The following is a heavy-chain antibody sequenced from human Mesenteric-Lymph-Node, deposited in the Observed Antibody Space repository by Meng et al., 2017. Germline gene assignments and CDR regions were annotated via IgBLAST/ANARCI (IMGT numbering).Heavy chain of an antibody. D-gene: IGHD6-19*01. J-gene: IGHJ5*02. V-gene: IGHV4-39*01. CDR2: IGHSGFT. CDR3: VRSSGWVKTGFDP. CDR1: GGSISTSGYY. Sequence: PHLQRSGPGLVRPAEARSLTCSVSGGSISTSGYYWGWIRQPPGKGLEWIGSIGHSGFTYYTPSLKSRVTVSIDTSRNQFSLWLTSVTAADTAVYYCVRSSGWVKTGFDPWGQGTLVTVSS.